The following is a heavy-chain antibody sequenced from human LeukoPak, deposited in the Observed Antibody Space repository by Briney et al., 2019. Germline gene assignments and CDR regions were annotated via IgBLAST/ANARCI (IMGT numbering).Heavy chain of an antibody. D-gene: IGHD6-13*01. CDR3: AKDPYSRSSFEYYFDY. Sequence: GGSLRLSCAASGFTFSSYWMHWVRQAPGKGLEWVSAISGIGVSTYYADSVKGRFTISRDNSKNTLYLQMNSLRAEDTAVYYCAKDPYSRSSFEYYFDYWGQGTLVTVSS. CDR1: GFTFSSYW. V-gene: IGHV3-23*01. CDR2: ISGIGVST. J-gene: IGHJ4*02.